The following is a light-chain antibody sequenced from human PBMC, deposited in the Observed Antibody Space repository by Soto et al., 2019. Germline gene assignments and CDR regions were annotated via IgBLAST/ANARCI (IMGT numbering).Light chain of an antibody. Sequence: QSVLTQPPSASGSPGQSVTVSCTGSSSDVGAYNYVSWYQQHPGKAPKLIIFEVNKRPSGVPDRFSGSKSGNTASLTVSGLQAEDDADYYCSSFGGSKVFGGGTKLTVL. J-gene: IGLJ2*01. CDR2: EVN. V-gene: IGLV2-8*01. CDR1: SSDVGAYNY. CDR3: SSFGGSKV.